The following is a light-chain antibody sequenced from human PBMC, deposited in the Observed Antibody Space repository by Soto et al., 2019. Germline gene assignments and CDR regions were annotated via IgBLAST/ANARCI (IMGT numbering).Light chain of an antibody. J-gene: IGKJ2*01. CDR3: QQYDSSMYA. V-gene: IGKV3-20*01. CDR2: GAS. Sequence: PGATATISCRTSRSVSAAYLAWYQQRPGQAPRLLIYGASSRATGIPARFSGTVSGTDFTLTISGLEPEDFAVYYCQQYDSSMYAFGQGTKLEI. CDR1: RSVSAAY.